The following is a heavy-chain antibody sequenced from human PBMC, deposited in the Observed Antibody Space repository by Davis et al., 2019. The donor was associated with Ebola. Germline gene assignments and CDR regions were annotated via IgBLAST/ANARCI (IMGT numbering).Heavy chain of an antibody. Sequence: PSETLSLTCTVSGGSISSYYWSWIRQPPGKGLEWIGYIYYSGSTNYNPSLKRRVTISVDTSKNQFSLKLSSVTAADTAVYYCARGGSGWFDPWGQGTLVTVSS. V-gene: IGHV4-59*01. D-gene: IGHD3-10*01. CDR1: GGSISSYY. CDR3: ARGGSGWFDP. CDR2: IYYSGST. J-gene: IGHJ5*02.